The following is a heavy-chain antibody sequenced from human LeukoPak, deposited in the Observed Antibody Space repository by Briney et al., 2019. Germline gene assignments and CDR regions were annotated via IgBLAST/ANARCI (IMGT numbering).Heavy chain of an antibody. CDR3: ARRVVGATAELGY. Sequence: PSEALSLTCTVSGGSISSYYWSWIRQPPGKGLEWIGYIYYSGSTNYNPSLKSRVTISVDTSKNQFSLKLSSVTAADTAVYYCARRVVGATAELGYWGQGTLVTVSS. D-gene: IGHD1-26*01. J-gene: IGHJ4*02. CDR1: GGSISSYY. V-gene: IGHV4-59*08. CDR2: IYYSGST.